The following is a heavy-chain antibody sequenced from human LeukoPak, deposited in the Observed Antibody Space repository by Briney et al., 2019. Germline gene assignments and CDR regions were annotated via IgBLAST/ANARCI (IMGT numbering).Heavy chain of an antibody. CDR3: ARELGLTRAMADFDY. J-gene: IGHJ4*02. CDR2: INPSGGST. CDR1: GYTFTSYY. Sequence: ASVKVSCKASGYTFTSYYMHWVRQAPGQGLEWMGIINPSGGSTSYAQKFQGRVTMTRDTSTSTVYMELSNLRSEDTAVYYCARELGLTRAMADFDYWGQGTLVTVSS. D-gene: IGHD5-18*01. V-gene: IGHV1-46*01.